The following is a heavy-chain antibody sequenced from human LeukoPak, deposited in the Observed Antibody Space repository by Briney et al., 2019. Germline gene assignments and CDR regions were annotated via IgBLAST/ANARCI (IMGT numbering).Heavy chain of an antibody. Sequence: PGGSLRLSCAASGFTFSNYWIHWVRQAPGKGLVWVSRIDSDGSDTMYADSVKGRFTISRDNAKNTLCLQMNSPRAEDTAVYYCAKEGYSGYELNYWGQGTLVTVSS. V-gene: IGHV3-74*03. J-gene: IGHJ4*02. CDR1: GFTFSNYW. D-gene: IGHD5-12*01. CDR2: IDSDGSDT. CDR3: AKEGYSGYELNY.